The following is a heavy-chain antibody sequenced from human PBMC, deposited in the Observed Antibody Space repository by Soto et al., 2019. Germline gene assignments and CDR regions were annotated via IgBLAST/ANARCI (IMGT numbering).Heavy chain of an antibody. V-gene: IGHV1-8*01. CDR1: GYSFTNND. CDR2: MNPGSGDT. D-gene: IGHD3-16*01. J-gene: IGHJ5*02. CDR3: ARMATFGSLNWFDP. Sequence: ASVKVSCRASGYSFTNNDVSWVRQATGQGLEWMGWMNPGSGDTGYAQKFQGRVTMTRDISTATAYMELSSLRSDDTATYYCARMATFGSLNWFDPWGQGTLVTVSS.